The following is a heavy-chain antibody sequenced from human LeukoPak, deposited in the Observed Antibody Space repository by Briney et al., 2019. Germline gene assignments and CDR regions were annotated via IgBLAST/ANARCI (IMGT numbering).Heavy chain of an antibody. J-gene: IGHJ4*02. CDR1: GGSFSGYY. Sequence: PSETLSLTCAVYGGSFSGYYWSWIRQPPGKRLEWIGEINHSGSTNYNPSLKSRVTISVDTSKNQFSLKLSSVTAADTAVYYCAKEATTPPYYYDSSGYYYFDYWGQGTLVTVSS. CDR3: AKEATTPPYYYDSSGYYYFDY. CDR2: INHSGST. D-gene: IGHD3-22*01. V-gene: IGHV4-34*01.